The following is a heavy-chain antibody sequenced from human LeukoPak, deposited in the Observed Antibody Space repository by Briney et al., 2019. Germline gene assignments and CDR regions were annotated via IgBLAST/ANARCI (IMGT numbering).Heavy chain of an antibody. Sequence: GGTLRLSCAASGFTVSSNYMSWARQAPGKGLEWVSVIYRGDGTYYADSVRGRFTISRDNSKNTVYLQMNSLRAEDTAVYYCARGRYSSGWPLDAFDIWGQGTMVTVSS. CDR1: GFTVSSNY. D-gene: IGHD6-19*01. CDR3: ARGRYSSGWPLDAFDI. V-gene: IGHV3-53*01. J-gene: IGHJ3*02. CDR2: IYRGDGT.